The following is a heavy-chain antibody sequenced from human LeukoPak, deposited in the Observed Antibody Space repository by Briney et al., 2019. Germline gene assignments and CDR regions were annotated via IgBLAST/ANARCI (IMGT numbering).Heavy chain of an antibody. CDR2: IWYDGSNK. CDR1: GFTFSSYG. J-gene: IGHJ3*02. CDR3: VVIPNNDAFDI. D-gene: IGHD1/OR15-1a*01. Sequence: GGSLRLSCAASGFTFSSYGMHWVRQAPGKGLEWVAVIWYDGSNKYYADSVKGRFTISRDNSKNTLYLQMNSLRAEDTAVYYCVVIPNNDAFDIWGQGTVVTVSS. V-gene: IGHV3-33*01.